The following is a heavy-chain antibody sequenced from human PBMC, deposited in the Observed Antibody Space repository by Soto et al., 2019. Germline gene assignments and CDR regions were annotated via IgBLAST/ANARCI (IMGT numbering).Heavy chain of an antibody. Sequence: GASVKVSCKASGYTFTSYYMHWVRQAPGQGLEWMGIINPSGGSTSYAQKFQGRVTMTRDTSTSTVYMELSSLRSEDTAVYYCARSRGEDSSATGAWFDAWGQGTLVTVSS. CDR1: GYTFTSYY. J-gene: IGHJ5*02. D-gene: IGHD6-6*01. CDR3: ARSRGEDSSATGAWFDA. CDR2: INPSGGST. V-gene: IGHV1-46*01.